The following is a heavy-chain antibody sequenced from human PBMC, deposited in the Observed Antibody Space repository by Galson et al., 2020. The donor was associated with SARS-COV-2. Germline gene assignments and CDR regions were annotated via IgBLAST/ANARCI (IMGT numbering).Heavy chain of an antibody. V-gene: IGHV3-7*01. CDR1: GFSFSNYW. CDR3: ARGSIYYDFWSGRAEYFQH. CDR2: IKQDGSEK. D-gene: IGHD3-3*01. J-gene: IGHJ1*01. Sequence: GGSLRLSRRGSGFSFSNYWMNWVRQAPGKGLEWVANIKQDGSEKFYVESVKGRFTVSRDNTQNSLYLQMNNLRVEDTAVYFCARGSIYYDFWSGRAEYFQHWGQGTLVTLSS.